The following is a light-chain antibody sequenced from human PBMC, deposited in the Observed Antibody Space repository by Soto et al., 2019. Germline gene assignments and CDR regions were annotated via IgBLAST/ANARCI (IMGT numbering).Light chain of an antibody. Sequence: DIPMTQSPSTLSASVGDGVTITCRASQSISSWLAWYQQKPGKAPKLLIYKASSLESGVPSRFSGSGSGTEFTLTISSLQPDDFATYYCQQYNSSPWTFGQGTKVEIK. CDR1: QSISSW. CDR2: KAS. CDR3: QQYNSSPWT. J-gene: IGKJ1*01. V-gene: IGKV1-5*03.